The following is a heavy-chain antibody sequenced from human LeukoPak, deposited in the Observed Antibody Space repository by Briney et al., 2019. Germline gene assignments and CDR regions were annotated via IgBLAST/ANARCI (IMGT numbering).Heavy chain of an antibody. J-gene: IGHJ4*02. V-gene: IGHV3-66*02. CDR2: IYSGGST. CDR3: ARLPNY. Sequence: GGSLRLSCAASGFIVSTHYMTWVRQAPGKGLEWVSVIYSGGSTYYADSVTGRFTISRDNSKNTLYLQMNSLRTEDTAVYYCARLPNYWGQGTLVTVSS. CDR1: GFIVSTHY.